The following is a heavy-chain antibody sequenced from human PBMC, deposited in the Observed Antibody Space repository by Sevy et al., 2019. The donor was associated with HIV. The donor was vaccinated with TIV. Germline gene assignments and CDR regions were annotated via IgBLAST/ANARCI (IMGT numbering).Heavy chain of an antibody. D-gene: IGHD3-3*01. CDR1: GFTFRNYA. J-gene: IGHJ6*02. V-gene: IGHV3-64D*06. Sequence: GGSLRLSCSASGFTFRNYAMNWVRQAPGKGLKYVSAISSDGGGTYYADSVRGRFTISRDKSKNTLYLQMRSLRVEDTAVYYCVTDPDYDFWRGDYGMDVWGQGTTVTVSS. CDR3: VTDPDYDFWRGDYGMDV. CDR2: ISSDGGGT.